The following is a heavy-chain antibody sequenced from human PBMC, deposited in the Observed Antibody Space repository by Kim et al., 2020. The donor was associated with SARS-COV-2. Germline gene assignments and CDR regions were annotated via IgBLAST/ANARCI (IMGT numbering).Heavy chain of an antibody. CDR1: GFTFSSYG. D-gene: IGHD3-22*01. CDR2: IWYDGSNK. V-gene: IGHV3-33*06. Sequence: GGSLRLSCAASGFTFSSYGMHWVRQAPGKGLEWVAVIWYDGSNKYYADSVKGRFTISRDNSKNTLYLQMNSLRAEDTAVYYCAKDGTDSSGYYFAGYISFWGQGTLVTVSS. J-gene: IGHJ4*02. CDR3: AKDGTDSSGYYFAGYISF.